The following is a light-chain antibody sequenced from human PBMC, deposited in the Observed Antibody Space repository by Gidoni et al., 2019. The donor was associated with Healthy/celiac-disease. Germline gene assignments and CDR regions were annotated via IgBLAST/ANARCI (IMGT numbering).Light chain of an antibody. V-gene: IGKV3-20*01. Sequence: EFVFTQSPGTLSLSPGERATLSCRGSQSVSSSYLAWYQQKPGQAPRLLIYGASSRATGIPDRFSGSGSGTDFTLTISRLEPEDFAVYYCQQYGSSPRTFGQGTKVEIK. J-gene: IGKJ1*01. CDR2: GAS. CDR1: QSVSSSY. CDR3: QQYGSSPRT.